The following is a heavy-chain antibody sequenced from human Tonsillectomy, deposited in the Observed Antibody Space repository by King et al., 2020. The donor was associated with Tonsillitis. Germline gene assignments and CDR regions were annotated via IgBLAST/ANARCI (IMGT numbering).Heavy chain of an antibody. CDR2: IWYDGSNK. CDR1: GFTFSSYG. CDR3: ARDSNNWNYVHAFDI. V-gene: IGHV3-33*01. D-gene: IGHD1-7*01. J-gene: IGHJ3*02. Sequence: VQLVESGGGVVQPWRSLRLSFAASGFTFSSYGWHWGRQAPGKGLGCVAVIWYDGSNKYYPESVEGRFTLSIDNSKNTLYLQMDSLRGEDTAIYYCARDSNNWNYVHAFDIWGQGTMVTVSS.